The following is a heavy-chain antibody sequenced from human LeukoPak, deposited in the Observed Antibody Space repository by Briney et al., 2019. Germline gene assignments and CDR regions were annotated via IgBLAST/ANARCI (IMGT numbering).Heavy chain of an antibody. CDR2: IYYSGST. CDR1: GDSISYY. Sequence: PSETLSLTCTVSGDSISYYWSWIRQPPGKGLEWIGYIYYSGSTNYNPSLKSRVTTSLDTSKNQLSLKLSSVTAADTAVYYCARAKKAVAGFFDYWGQGTLVTVSS. J-gene: IGHJ4*02. D-gene: IGHD6-19*01. V-gene: IGHV4-59*01. CDR3: ARAKKAVAGFFDY.